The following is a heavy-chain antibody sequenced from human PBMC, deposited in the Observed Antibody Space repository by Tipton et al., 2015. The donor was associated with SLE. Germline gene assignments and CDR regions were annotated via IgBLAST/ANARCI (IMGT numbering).Heavy chain of an antibody. Sequence: SLRLSCTASGFSFGDHPMNWVRQAPGKGLEWVAVISYDGSNKYYADSVKGRFTISRDNSKNTLYLQMNSLRAEDTAVYYCARDLNSGGAFDIWGQGTMVTVSS. J-gene: IGHJ3*02. CDR3: ARDLNSGGAFDI. CDR1: GFSFGDHP. D-gene: IGHD1-26*01. CDR2: ISYDGSNK. V-gene: IGHV3-30*04.